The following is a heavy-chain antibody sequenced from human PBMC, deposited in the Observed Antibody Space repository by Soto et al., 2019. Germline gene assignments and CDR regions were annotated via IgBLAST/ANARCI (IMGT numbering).Heavy chain of an antibody. CDR2: IYSTGSS. V-gene: IGHV4-30-4*01. D-gene: IGHD2-2*01. Sequence: TLSLTCTVSGGSISSGNYYWSWIRQSPGKGLEWIGYIYSTGSSYYNPSLRSRVSMSVDTSKNQFSLNLSSVTAADTAVYYCARGYCTTTICDPWFDPWGQGTLVTVSS. CDR1: GGSISSGNYY. J-gene: IGHJ5*02. CDR3: ARGYCTTTICDPWFDP.